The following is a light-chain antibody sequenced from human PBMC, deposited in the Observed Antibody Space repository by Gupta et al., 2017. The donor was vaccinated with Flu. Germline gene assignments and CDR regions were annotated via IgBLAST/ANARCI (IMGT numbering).Light chain of an antibody. J-gene: IGLJ3*02. CDR1: KLGEKY. Sequence: SHELTQTPSLSVSPGQTATITCSGDKLGEKYTYWYQQKPGQSPVLVMYEDTKRPSGIPERFSGSNSGDTATLXIXETQAMXEADYFCQAWDRSTGVFGGGTKLTXL. V-gene: IGLV3-1*01. CDR3: QAWDRSTGV. CDR2: EDT.